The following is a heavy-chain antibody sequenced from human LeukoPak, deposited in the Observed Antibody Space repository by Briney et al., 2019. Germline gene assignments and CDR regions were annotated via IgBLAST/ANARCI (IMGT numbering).Heavy chain of an antibody. J-gene: IGHJ4*02. CDR3: AKDRPNYYDSSGHYYRRNGDY. D-gene: IGHD3-22*01. V-gene: IGHV3-23*01. Sequence: PGGSLRLSCAASGFTFSIYAMSWVRQAPGKGLEWVSSITSSGTGTFYADSVKGRLTISRENSENTLYLQMNSLRVEDTAVYYCAKDRPNYYDSSGHYYRRNGDYWGQGTLVTVSS. CDR2: ITSSGTGT. CDR1: GFTFSIYA.